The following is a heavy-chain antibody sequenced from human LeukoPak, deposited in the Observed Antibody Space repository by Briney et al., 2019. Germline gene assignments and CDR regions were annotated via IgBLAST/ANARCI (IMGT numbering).Heavy chain of an antibody. V-gene: IGHV1-69*06. CDR3: ARVGSSWYEWYYYYYMDV. CDR1: GGTFSSYA. CDR2: IIPIFGTA. Sequence: SVKVSCKASGGTFSSYAISWVRQAPGQGLEWMGGIIPIFGTANYAQKFQGRVTITVDKSTSTAYMELSSLRSEDTAVYYCARVGSSWYEWYYYYYMDVWGKGTTVTVSS. D-gene: IGHD6-13*01. J-gene: IGHJ6*03.